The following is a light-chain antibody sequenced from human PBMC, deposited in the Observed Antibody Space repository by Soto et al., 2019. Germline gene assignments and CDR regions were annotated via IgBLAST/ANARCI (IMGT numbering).Light chain of an antibody. J-gene: IGKJ1*01. Sequence: DIQMTQSPSTLSASVGARVTITCRASQSIRSWLAWYQQRPGKAPKLLISKASTLESGVPSRFSGSGSGTESTLTINSLQPDDFAAYHGVQYGGHWTCGKENKVEV. CDR3: VQYGGHWT. V-gene: IGKV1-5*03. CDR1: QSIRSW. CDR2: KAS.